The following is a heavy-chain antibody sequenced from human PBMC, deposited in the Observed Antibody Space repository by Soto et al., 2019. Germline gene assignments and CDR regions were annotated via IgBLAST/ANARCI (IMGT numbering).Heavy chain of an antibody. CDR1: GFTFSSYT. CDR2: ISGSGGST. J-gene: IGHJ4*02. V-gene: IGHV3-23*01. Sequence: EVQLLESGGGLVQPGGSLRLSCTASGFTFSSYTMSWVRQAPGQGLEWVSAISGSGGSTFYADSVKGRFAISRDNSKNPLVLQMNSLRADDPAVYYCANEGSFDSSGFYDYFHYWGQGTLVTVSS. D-gene: IGHD3-22*01. CDR3: ANEGSFDSSGFYDYFHY.